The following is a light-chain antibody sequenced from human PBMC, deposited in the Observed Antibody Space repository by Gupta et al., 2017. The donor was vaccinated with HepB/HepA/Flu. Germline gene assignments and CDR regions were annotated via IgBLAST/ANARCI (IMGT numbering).Light chain of an antibody. V-gene: IGKV2-30*01. CDR2: QGS. CDR3: MQCKYWPGT. Sequence: DVVLTQSPLSLPVTLGQPASISCRSSQSLVYSDGNTYLNWFHQRPGQSPRRLIYQGSNRDSGVPDRFSGSGSGTDFALRISRVEAEDVGIYYCMQCKYWPGTFGQGTKLEIK. CDR1: QSLVYSDGNTY. J-gene: IGKJ2*01.